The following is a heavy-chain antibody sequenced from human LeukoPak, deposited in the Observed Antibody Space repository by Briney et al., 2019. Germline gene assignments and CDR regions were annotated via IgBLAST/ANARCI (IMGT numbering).Heavy chain of an antibody. CDR2: INHSGST. CDR3: ARGLSGSCYRRYFQH. V-gene: IGHV4-34*01. J-gene: IGHJ1*01. CDR1: GGSFSGYY. Sequence: SETLSLTCAVYGGSFSGYYWSWIRQPPGKGLEWIGEINHSGSTNYNPSLKSRVTISVDTSKNQFSLKLSSVTAADTAVYYCARGLSGSCYRRYFQHWGQGTLVTVSS. D-gene: IGHD1-26*01.